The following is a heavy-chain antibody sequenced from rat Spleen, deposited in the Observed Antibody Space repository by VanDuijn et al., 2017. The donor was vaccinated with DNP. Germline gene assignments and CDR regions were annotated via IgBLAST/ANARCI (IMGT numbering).Heavy chain of an antibody. CDR1: GYSITSNY. D-gene: IGHD1-2*01. J-gene: IGHJ2*01. CDR3: TTAGSYGFDY. Sequence: EVQLQESGPGLVKPSQSLSLTCSVTGYSITSNYWGWIRKFPGNKMEWMGYITHSGSTSYNPSLKSRISITRDTSKNQFFLQLNSVTTEDTATYYCTTAGSYGFDYWGQGVMVTVSS. CDR2: ITHSGST. V-gene: IGHV3-1*01.